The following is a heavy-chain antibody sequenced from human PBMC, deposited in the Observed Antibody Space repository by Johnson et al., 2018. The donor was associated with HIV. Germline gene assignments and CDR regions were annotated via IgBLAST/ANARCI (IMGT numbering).Heavy chain of an antibody. CDR2: ISWNSGSI. CDR3: AREEGTDILTRGDAFDI. J-gene: IGHJ3*02. V-gene: IGHV3-9*01. CDR1: GFTFDDYA. Sequence: QLVESGGGLVQPGRSLKLSCAASGFTFDDYAMHWVRQAPGKGLEWVSGISWNSGSIGYADSVKGRFTMSRDNAKKSLYLQMNSLRAEDTAVYYCAREEGTDILTRGDAFDIWGQGTMVTDSS. D-gene: IGHD3-9*01.